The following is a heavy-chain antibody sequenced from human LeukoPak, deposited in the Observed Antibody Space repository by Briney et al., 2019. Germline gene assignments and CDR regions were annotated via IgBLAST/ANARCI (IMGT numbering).Heavy chain of an antibody. D-gene: IGHD5-18*01. V-gene: IGHV1-2*02. CDR2: ISPDSGVT. J-gene: IGHJ4*02. Sequence: GASVKVSCKASGYTFTDYYIHWERQAPGQGLECMGWISPDSGVTNYAQKFQGRVTMTRDTSISTAYMELSRLTSDDTAVYYCARVGKGYSQYYFDCWGQGTLVTVSS. CDR1: GYTFTDYY. CDR3: ARVGKGYSQYYFDC.